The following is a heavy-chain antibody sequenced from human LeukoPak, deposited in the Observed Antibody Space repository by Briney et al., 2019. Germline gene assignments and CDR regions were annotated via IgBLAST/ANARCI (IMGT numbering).Heavy chain of an antibody. Sequence: ASVKVSCKVSGYTLTELSMHWVRQAPGKGLEWMGGFDPEDGETIYAQKFQGRVTITADESTSTAYMELSSLRSEDTAVYYCARGNSGSYYWFDPWGQGTLVTVSS. D-gene: IGHD1-26*01. V-gene: IGHV1-24*01. J-gene: IGHJ5*02. CDR1: GYTLTELS. CDR2: FDPEDGET. CDR3: ARGNSGSYYWFDP.